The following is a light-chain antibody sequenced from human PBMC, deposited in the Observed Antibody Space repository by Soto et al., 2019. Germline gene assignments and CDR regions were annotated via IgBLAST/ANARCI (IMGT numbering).Light chain of an antibody. CDR3: GSWDSSLSAFV. CDR1: SNDIGTYDY. J-gene: IGLJ1*01. V-gene: IGLV2-14*01. CDR2: GVR. Sequence: QSALTQPTSVSGSPGQSITISCTGNSNDIGTYDYVCWYQQHPGKAPRLLIHGVRNRPPGISGRFSASKSGLTASLTISGLQAEDEADYYCGSWDSSLSAFVFGTGTKLTVL.